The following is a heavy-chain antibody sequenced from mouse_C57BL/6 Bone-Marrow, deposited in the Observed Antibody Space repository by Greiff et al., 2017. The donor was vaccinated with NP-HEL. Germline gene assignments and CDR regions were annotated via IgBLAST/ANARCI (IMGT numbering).Heavy chain of an antibody. CDR3: ARDRRWYFDV. CDR1: GYTFTSYW. V-gene: IGHV1-55*01. Sequence: QVQLKQPGAELVKPGASVKMSCKASGYTFTSYWITWVKQRPGQGLEWIGDIYPGSGSTNYNEKFKSKATLTVDTSSSTAYMQLSSLTSEDSAVYYCARDRRWYFDVWGTGTTVTVSS. D-gene: IGHD2-14*01. CDR2: IYPGSGST. J-gene: IGHJ1*03.